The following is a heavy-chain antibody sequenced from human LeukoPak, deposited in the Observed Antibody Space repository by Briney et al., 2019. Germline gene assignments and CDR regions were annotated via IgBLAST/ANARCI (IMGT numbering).Heavy chain of an antibody. CDR3: ARLGITMLKGNYFDY. V-gene: IGHV5-51*01. D-gene: IGHD3-10*02. J-gene: IGHJ4*02. CDR1: GYTFTNYW. CDR2: IYPGDSDT. Sequence: GESLKISCKSSGYTFTNYWIGWVRQMPGKGLEWLGIIYPGDSDTRYSPSFQGQVTISADKSITTAYLQWSSLEASDTAMYFCARLGITMLKGNYFDYWGQGTLVTVSS.